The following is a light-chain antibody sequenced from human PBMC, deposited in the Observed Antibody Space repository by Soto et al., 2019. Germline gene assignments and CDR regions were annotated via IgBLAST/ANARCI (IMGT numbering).Light chain of an antibody. V-gene: IGLV2-11*01. J-gene: IGLJ2*01. CDR3: SSYACPYTFVN. CDR1: SSDVGGYNY. Sequence: QSVLTQPRSVSGSPGQSVTISCTGTSSDVGGYNYVSWYQQHPDTAPKLLIYDVTKRPSGVPDRFSGSKSGNTASLTISGLHADDEADYFCSSYACPYTFVNFGGGTKLTVL. CDR2: DVT.